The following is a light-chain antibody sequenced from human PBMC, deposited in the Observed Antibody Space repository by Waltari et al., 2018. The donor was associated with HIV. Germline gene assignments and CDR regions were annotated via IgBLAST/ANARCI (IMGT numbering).Light chain of an antibody. V-gene: IGKV3-11*01. CDR3: QQSTNWPPGVT. J-gene: IGKJ4*01. CDR2: DSS. Sequence: EIVLTQSPATLSLSPGERATLSCRASQSVSSSIAWYQQKPGQAPRLLIYDSSTRAAGIPVRFTGRGSGTDFTLTISSLEPEDFAIYYCQQSTNWPPGVTFGGGTRVEIK. CDR1: QSVSSS.